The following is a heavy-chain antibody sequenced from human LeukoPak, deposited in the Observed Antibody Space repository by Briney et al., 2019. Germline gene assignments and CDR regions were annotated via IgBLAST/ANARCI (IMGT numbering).Heavy chain of an antibody. V-gene: IGHV3-23*01. D-gene: IGHD3-22*01. CDR3: AKGNSYYYDSSGYLVY. J-gene: IGHJ4*02. CDR2: ISGSGGST. Sequence: PCGSLRHSCAASGFTFSSYAMSWVDQAPCKGLEGVSAISGSGGSTYYADSVKGRFTISRDNSKNTLYLQMNSLRAEDTAVYYCAKGNSYYYDSSGYLVYWGQGTLVTVSS. CDR1: GFTFSSYA.